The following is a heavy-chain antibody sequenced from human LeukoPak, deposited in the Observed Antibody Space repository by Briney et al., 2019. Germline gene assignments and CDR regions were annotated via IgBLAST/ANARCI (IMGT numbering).Heavy chain of an antibody. J-gene: IGHJ6*02. CDR3: AKDLAGEDYYGSGSYYNLRVYYYYGMDV. V-gene: IGHV3-23*01. Sequence: PGASLRLSCAASGFTFSSYAMSWVRQAPGKGLEWVSAISGSGGSTYYADSVKGRFTISRDNSKNTLYLQMNSLRAEDTAVYYCAKDLAGEDYYGSGSYYNLRVYYYYGMDVWGQGTTVTVSS. CDR2: ISGSGGST. D-gene: IGHD3-10*01. CDR1: GFTFSSYA.